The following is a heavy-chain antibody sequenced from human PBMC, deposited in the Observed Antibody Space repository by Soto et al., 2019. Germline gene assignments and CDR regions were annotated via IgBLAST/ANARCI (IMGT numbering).Heavy chain of an antibody. CDR2: IGTSGSTK. CDR3: GKERRGSGWSVCDF. D-gene: IGHD6-19*01. J-gene: IGHJ4*02. CDR1: GFSFNLHE. V-gene: IGHV3-48*03. Sequence: PGGSLRLSCAASGFSFNLHEMNWVRQAPGKGLEWISYIGTSGSTKYYADSVQGRFTISRDNTKDTLYLDMNSLRVDDTAVYYCGKERRGSGWSVCDFWGQGDLVTVSS.